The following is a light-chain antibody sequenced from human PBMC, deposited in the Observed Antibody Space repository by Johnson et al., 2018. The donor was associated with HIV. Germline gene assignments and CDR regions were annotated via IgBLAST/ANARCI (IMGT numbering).Light chain of an antibody. CDR1: SSNIGNNY. V-gene: IGLV1-51*01. J-gene: IGLJ1*01. CDR2: DND. CDR3: GTWDNSLIPVYV. Sequence: QSVLTQSPSVSAAPGQKVTISCSGSSSNIGNNYVSWYQQFPGTAPKLLIYDNDKRPLGIPDRFSGSKSGTSATLGITGLQTGDEADYYCGTWDNSLIPVYVFGTATRVSVL.